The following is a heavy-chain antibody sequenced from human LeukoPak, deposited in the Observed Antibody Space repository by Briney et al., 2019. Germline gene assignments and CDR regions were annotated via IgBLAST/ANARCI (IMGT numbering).Heavy chain of an antibody. CDR3: AKPVLMWFGESPGY. CDR1: GFTISSYA. Sequence: PGGSLRLSCAASGFTISSYAISWVRQAPGKGLEWVSAISGSGGSTYYADSVKGRFTISRDNSKNTLYLQMNSLRAEDTAVYYCAKPVLMWFGESPGYWGQGTLVTVSS. V-gene: IGHV3-23*01. CDR2: ISGSGGST. D-gene: IGHD3-10*01. J-gene: IGHJ4*02.